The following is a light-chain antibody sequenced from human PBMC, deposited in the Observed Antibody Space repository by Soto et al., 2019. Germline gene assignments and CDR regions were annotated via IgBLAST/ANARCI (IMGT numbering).Light chain of an antibody. CDR2: GAS. CDR1: QSVSSSY. Sequence: EIVLTQSPGTLSLSPGERATLSCRASQSVSSSYLAWYQQKPGQAPRLLMYGASSRATGIPDRFSGSGSGTDFTLTINRLEPEDFVVYYCQQYGSSPLFTFGPETKVDIK. J-gene: IGKJ3*01. CDR3: QQYGSSPLFT. V-gene: IGKV3-20*01.